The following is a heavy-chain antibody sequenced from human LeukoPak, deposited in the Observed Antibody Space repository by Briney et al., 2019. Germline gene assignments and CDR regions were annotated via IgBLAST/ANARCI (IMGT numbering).Heavy chain of an antibody. Sequence: ASVKVSCKASGYTFTSYYMHWVRQAPGQGLEWMGIINPSGGSTSYAQKFQGRVTMTRDTSTSTVYMELSSLRSEDTAVYYCATSYYYDSSGYRYVDYWGQGTLVTVSS. CDR2: INPSGGST. CDR1: GYTFTSYY. J-gene: IGHJ4*02. V-gene: IGHV1-46*01. CDR3: ATSYYYDSSGYRYVDY. D-gene: IGHD3-22*01.